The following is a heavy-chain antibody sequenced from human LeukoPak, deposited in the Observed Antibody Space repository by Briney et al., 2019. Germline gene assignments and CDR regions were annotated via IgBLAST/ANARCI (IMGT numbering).Heavy chain of an antibody. CDR3: ATEGGWQPTDYGDHVY. Sequence: ASVKVSCKASGYTFTNYGITWVRQALGQGLEWMGWISPYNGNTNYAQKLQDRVTMTTDTSTSTAYMELRSLRSDDTALYYCATEGGWQPTDYGDHVYWGQGTLVTVSS. V-gene: IGHV1-18*01. D-gene: IGHD4-17*01. J-gene: IGHJ4*02. CDR2: ISPYNGNT. CDR1: GYTFTNYG.